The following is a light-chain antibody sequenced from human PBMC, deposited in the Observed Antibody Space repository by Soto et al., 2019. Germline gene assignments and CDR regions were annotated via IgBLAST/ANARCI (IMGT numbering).Light chain of an antibody. J-gene: IGKJ2*01. V-gene: IGKV1-39*01. Sequence: DIQLTQSPSTLSASVGDRVTITCRASQSISSYLNWYQQKPGKAPKLLIYAASSLQSGVPSRFSGSGSGTDFTLIISSLQPDDVATYYCHQYKDYSGYTFGQGTKVDIK. CDR1: QSISSY. CDR2: AAS. CDR3: HQYKDYSGYT.